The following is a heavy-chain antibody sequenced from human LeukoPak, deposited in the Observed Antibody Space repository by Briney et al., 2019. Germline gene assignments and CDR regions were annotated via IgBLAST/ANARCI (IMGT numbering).Heavy chain of an antibody. V-gene: IGHV3-23*01. CDR1: GFTFSSYA. D-gene: IGHD2-8*01. CDR3: AKNSIVLMVYAKILDY. Sequence: GGSLRLSCAASGFTFSSYAMSWVRQAPGKGLEGVSAISGSGGSTYYADSVKGRFTISRDNSKNTLYLQMNSLRAEDTAVYYCAKNSIVLMVYAKILDYWGQGTLVTVSS. CDR2: ISGSGGST. J-gene: IGHJ4*02.